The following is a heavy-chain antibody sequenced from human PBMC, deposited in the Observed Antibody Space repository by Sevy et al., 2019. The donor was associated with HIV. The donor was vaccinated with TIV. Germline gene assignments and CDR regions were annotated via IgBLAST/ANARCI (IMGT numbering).Heavy chain of an antibody. D-gene: IGHD1-1*01. J-gene: IGHJ6*02. CDR3: ARDRREMENPSYGMDV. Sequence: SETLSLTCTVSGGSVSSGSYYWSWIRQPPGKGLEWIGYIYYSGSTNYNPSLKSRVTISVDTSKNQFSLKLSSVTAADTAVYYCARDRREMENPSYGMDVWGQGTTVTVSS. CDR1: GGSVSSGSYY. V-gene: IGHV4-61*01. CDR2: IYYSGST.